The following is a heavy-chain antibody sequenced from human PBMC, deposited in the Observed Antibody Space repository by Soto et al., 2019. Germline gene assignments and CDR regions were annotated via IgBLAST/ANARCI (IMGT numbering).Heavy chain of an antibody. Sequence: SLRLSCAPSAFTFSSYAMIWVLQKPGKGLEWFSAISGSGVSTYYADSVKGRFTISRDNSKNTLYLQMNSPRAEDTAVYYCAKGPGIAAAGPFDYWGQGTLVTVSS. V-gene: IGHV3-23*01. CDR1: AFTFSSYA. CDR3: AKGPGIAAAGPFDY. J-gene: IGHJ4*02. D-gene: IGHD6-13*01. CDR2: ISGSGVST.